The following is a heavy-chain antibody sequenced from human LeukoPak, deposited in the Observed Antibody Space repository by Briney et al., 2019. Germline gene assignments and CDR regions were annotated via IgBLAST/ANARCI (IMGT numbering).Heavy chain of an antibody. V-gene: IGHV3-23*01. J-gene: IGHJ4*02. CDR3: ATGEGYCSSISCYRGY. D-gene: IGHD2-2*01. CDR1: GFTFSSYA. CDR2: ISGSGGST. Sequence: GGSLRLSCAASGFTFSSYAMSWVRQAPGKGLEWVSAISGSGGSTYYADSVKGRFTISRDNSKNTLYLQMNSLRAEDTAVYYCATGEGYCSSISCYRGYWGQGTLVTVSS.